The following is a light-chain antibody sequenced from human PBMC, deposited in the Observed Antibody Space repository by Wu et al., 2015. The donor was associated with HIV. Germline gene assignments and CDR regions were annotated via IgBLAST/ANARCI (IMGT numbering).Light chain of an antibody. CDR2: AAS. Sequence: DIQMTQSPSSLSASVGDRVTITCRASQNIKNYLNWYQQRPGRGPKLLIYAASSLKSGVPSRFSGSGSGTDFTLTISSLEPDDFATYYCQQSYSTPPYNFGQGTKLEIK. CDR1: QNIKNY. J-gene: IGKJ2*01. V-gene: IGKV1-39*01. CDR3: QQSYSTPPYN.